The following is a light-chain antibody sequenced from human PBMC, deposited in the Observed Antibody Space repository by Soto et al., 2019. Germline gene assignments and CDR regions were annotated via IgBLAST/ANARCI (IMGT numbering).Light chain of an antibody. CDR3: QHLNNYPL. CDR1: QGISTY. Sequence: IQLTQSPSSLSASVGDRVTITCRASQGISTYLAWYQQKPGKAPKLLIYAASSLQGGVPSRFSGSGSGTYFTLPTDSLQPEDFATYSCQHLNNYPLFSGGTRVEIK. CDR2: AAS. J-gene: IGKJ4*01. V-gene: IGKV1-9*01.